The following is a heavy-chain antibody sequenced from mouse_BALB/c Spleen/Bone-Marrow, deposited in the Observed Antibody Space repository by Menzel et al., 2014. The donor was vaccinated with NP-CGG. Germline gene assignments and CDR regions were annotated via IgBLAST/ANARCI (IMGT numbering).Heavy chain of an antibody. CDR1: GYTFTDYN. J-gene: IGHJ3*01. D-gene: IGHD1-2*01. Sequence: EVQLQQSGPELVKPGASVKISCDASGYTFTDYNMHWVKQTHGKSLEWIGYIYPYNGGTGYNQKFKSKATLTVDNSSSTAYMELSSLTSEDAAVYNCARATTAGFAYWGQGTLVTVSA. CDR3: ARATTAGFAY. V-gene: IGHV1S29*02. CDR2: IYPYNGGT.